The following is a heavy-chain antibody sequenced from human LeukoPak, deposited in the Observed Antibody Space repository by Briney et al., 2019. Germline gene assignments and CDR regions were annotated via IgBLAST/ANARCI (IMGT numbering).Heavy chain of an antibody. CDR3: ATDGDYDWNYRSGFDS. J-gene: IGHJ4*02. V-gene: IGHV3-48*04. D-gene: IGHD1-7*01. Sequence: PGGSLRLSCAASGFTFSSYSMNWVRQAPWKGLEWVSYISSSSSTIYYADTVKGRFTISRDNAKNSLYLRMNSLRAEDTAVYYCATDGDYDWNYRSGFDSWGQGTLVTVSS. CDR1: GFTFSSYS. CDR2: ISSSSSTI.